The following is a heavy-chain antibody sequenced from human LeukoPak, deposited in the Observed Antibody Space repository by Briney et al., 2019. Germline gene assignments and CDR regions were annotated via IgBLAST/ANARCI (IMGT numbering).Heavy chain of an antibody. D-gene: IGHD2-15*01. CDR3: AREDCSGGSCYFDY. CDR2: INTNTGNP. CDR1: GYTFTSYA. Sequence: ASVKVSCKASGYTFTSYAMNWVRPAPGQGLEWMGWINTNTGNPTYAQGFTGRFVFSLDTSVSTAYLQISSLKAEDTAVYYCAREDCSGGSCYFDYWGQGTLVTVSS. V-gene: IGHV7-4-1*02. J-gene: IGHJ4*02.